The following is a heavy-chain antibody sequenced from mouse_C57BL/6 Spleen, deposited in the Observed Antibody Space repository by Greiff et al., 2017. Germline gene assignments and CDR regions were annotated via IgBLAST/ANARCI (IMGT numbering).Heavy chain of an antibody. CDR3: AREVGTGYWYFDV. J-gene: IGHJ1*03. V-gene: IGHV14-3*01. Sequence: EVQGVESVAELVRPGASVKLSCTASGFNIKNTYMHWVKQRPEQGLEWIGRIDPANGNTKYAPKFQGKATITADTSSNTAYLQLSSLTSEDTAIYYCAREVGTGYWYFDVWGTGTTVTVAS. CDR2: IDPANGNT. D-gene: IGHD1-1*01. CDR1: GFNIKNTY.